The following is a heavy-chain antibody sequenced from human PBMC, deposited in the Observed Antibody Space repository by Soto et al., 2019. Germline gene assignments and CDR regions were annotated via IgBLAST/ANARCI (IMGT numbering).Heavy chain of an antibody. CDR1: GGTISSGDYY. CDR2: IYYSGST. J-gene: IGHJ5*02. CDR3: ARQDTAMVTWFDP. D-gene: IGHD5-18*01. Sequence: PSETLSLTCTVSGGTISSGDYYWSWIRQPPGKGLEWIGYIYYSGSTYCNPSLKSRVTISVDTSKNQFSLKLSSVTAADTAVYYCARQDTAMVTWFDPWGQGTLVTVSS. V-gene: IGHV4-30-4*01.